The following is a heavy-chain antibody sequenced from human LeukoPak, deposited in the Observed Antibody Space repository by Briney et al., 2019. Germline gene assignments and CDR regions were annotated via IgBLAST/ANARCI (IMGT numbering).Heavy chain of an antibody. V-gene: IGHV1-2*02. Sequence: ASVKVSCKASGYTFTGYYMHWVRQAPGQGLEWMGWINPNSGGTNYAQKFQGRVTMTRDTSISTAYMELSRLRSDDTAVYYCARRYIVVVPAARFNNWFDPWGQGTLVTVSS. CDR2: INPNSGGT. CDR3: ARRYIVVVPAARFNNWFDP. CDR1: GYTFTGYY. D-gene: IGHD2-2*01. J-gene: IGHJ5*02.